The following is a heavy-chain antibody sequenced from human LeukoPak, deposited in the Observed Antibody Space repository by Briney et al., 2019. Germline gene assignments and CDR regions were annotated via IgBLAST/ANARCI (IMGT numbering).Heavy chain of an antibody. Sequence: SETLSLTCTVSGGSISSSDYYWGWIRQPPGKGLEWIGEINHSGSTNYNPSLKSRVTISVDTSKNQFSLKLSSVTAADTAVYYCARSITMVRGVIRPFDYWGQGTLVTVSS. J-gene: IGHJ4*02. CDR2: INHSGST. CDR1: GGSISSSDYY. V-gene: IGHV4-39*07. D-gene: IGHD3-10*01. CDR3: ARSITMVRGVIRPFDY.